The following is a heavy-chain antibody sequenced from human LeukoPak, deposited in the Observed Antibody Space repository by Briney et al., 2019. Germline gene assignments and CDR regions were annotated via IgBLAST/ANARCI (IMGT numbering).Heavy chain of an antibody. CDR1: GGSFSGYY. D-gene: IGHD5-18*01. CDR3: ARGLRGYSYGCFDY. V-gene: IGHV4-34*01. J-gene: IGHJ4*02. Sequence: SETLSLTCAVYGGSFSGYYWNWIRQPPGKGLEWIGEINHSGSTNYNPSLKSRVTISVDTSKNQFSLKLSSVTAADTAVYYCARGLRGYSYGCFDYWGQGTLVTVSS. CDR2: INHSGST.